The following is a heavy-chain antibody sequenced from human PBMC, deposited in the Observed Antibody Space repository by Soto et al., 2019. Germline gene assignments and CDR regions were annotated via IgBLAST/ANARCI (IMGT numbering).Heavy chain of an antibody. D-gene: IGHD4-17*01. Sequence: ASVKVSCKASGYTFTSYYMHWVRQAPGQGLEWMGIINPSGGSTSYAQKFQGRVTMTRDTSTSTVYMELSSLRSEDTAVYYRALARSTVTTYPSDAFDIWGQGTMVTGSS. CDR3: ALARSTVTTYPSDAFDI. CDR1: GYTFTSYY. J-gene: IGHJ3*02. V-gene: IGHV1-46*03. CDR2: INPSGGST.